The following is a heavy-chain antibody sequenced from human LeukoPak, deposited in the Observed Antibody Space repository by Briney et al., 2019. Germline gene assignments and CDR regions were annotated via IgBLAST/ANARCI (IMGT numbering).Heavy chain of an antibody. D-gene: IGHD5-12*01. CDR3: ARARDIRYFDY. J-gene: IGHJ4*02. V-gene: IGHV4-34*01. CDR1: GGSFSGYY. CDR2: INHSGST. Sequence: PSETLSLTCAVYGGSFSGYYWSWIRQPPGKGLEWIREINHSGSTNYNPSLKSRVTISVDTSKNQFSLKLSSVTAADTAVYYCARARDIRYFDYWGQGTLVTVSS.